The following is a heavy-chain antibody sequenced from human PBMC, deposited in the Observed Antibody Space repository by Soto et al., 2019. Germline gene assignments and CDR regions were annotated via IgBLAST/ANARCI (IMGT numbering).Heavy chain of an antibody. CDR3: ARGYYYDSSGSDFDY. CDR2: IYSVGST. Sequence: GWSLRLSCAASGFTVSSNYMSWVRQAPGKGLEWVSVIYSVGSTYYADSVKGRFTISRDNSKNTLYLQMNSLRAEDTAVYYCARGYYYDSSGSDFDYWGQGTLVTV. J-gene: IGHJ4*02. D-gene: IGHD3-22*01. CDR1: GFTVSSNY. V-gene: IGHV3-53*01.